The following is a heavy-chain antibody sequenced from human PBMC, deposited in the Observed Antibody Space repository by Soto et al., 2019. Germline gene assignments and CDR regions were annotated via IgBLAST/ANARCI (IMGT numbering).Heavy chain of an antibody. J-gene: IGHJ6*02. CDR3: AREGFYHILNYYGMDV. CDR1: GFTFSSYG. CDR2: IWYDGSNK. D-gene: IGHD3-9*01. V-gene: IGHV3-33*01. Sequence: LRLSCAASGFTFSSYGMHWVRQAPGKGREWVAVIWYDGSNKYYADSVKGRFTISRDNSKNTLYLQMNSLRAEDTAVYYCAREGFYHILNYYGMDVWGQGTTVTVSS.